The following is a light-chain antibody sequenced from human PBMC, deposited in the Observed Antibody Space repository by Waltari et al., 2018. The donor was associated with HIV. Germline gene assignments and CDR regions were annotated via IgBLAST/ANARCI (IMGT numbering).Light chain of an antibody. Sequence: SYELTQPTSVSVSPGQTARITCSGDALPKQSTYWYHQKPGQAPVLVIYKDSERPSGIPERFSGSNSGTTVTLTISGVQAEDEADYYCQSADSSGSPYVVFGGGTKLTVL. J-gene: IGLJ2*01. CDR3: QSADSSGSPYVV. V-gene: IGLV3-25*03. CDR1: ALPKQS. CDR2: KDS.